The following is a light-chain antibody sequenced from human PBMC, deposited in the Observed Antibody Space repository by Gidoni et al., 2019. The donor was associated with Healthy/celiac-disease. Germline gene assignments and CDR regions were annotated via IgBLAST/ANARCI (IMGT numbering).Light chain of an antibody. J-gene: IGKJ2*01. CDR3: QQYYSTPYT. V-gene: IGKV4-1*01. CDR2: WAS. Sequence: DIVMTQSPDSLAVSLGERATINCKSSQRVLYSSNNKNYLAWYQQKPGQPPKLLIYWASTRESGVPDRFSGSGSGTDFTLTISSLQAEDVAVYDCQQYYSTPYTFGQGTKLEIK. CDR1: QRVLYSSNNKNY.